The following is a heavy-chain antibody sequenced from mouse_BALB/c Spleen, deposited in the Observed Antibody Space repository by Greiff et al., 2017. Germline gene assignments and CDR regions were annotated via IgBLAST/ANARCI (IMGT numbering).Heavy chain of an antibody. CDR2: INPYNGDT. CDR3: ARNYEDYYAMDY. Sequence: AQLQQSGPELVKPGASVKISCKASGYSFTGYFMNWVMQSHGKSLEWIGRINPYNGDTFYNQKFKGKATLTVDKSSSTAHMELRSLASEDSAVYYCARNYEDYYAMDYWGQGTSVTVSS. V-gene: IGHV1-20*02. CDR1: GYSFTGYF. D-gene: IGHD2-4*01. J-gene: IGHJ4*01.